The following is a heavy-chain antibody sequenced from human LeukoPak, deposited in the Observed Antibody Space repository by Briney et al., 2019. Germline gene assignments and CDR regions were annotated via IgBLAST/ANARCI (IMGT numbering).Heavy chain of an antibody. CDR3: ARDRPTSSLADP. V-gene: IGHV1-46*01. Sequence: ASVKVSFKASAYTFTNYYLHLVRQAPGQGLEWMGIIHHSGGSTAYAQKFQGRVTMTRDTSTSTVYMELTSLRSEDTAVYYCARDRPTSSLADPWGQGTLVTVSS. CDR2: IHHSGGST. CDR1: AYTFTNYY. J-gene: IGHJ5*02. D-gene: IGHD2-2*01.